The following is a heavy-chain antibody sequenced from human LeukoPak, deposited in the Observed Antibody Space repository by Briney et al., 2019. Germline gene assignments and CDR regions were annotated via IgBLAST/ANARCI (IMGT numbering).Heavy chain of an antibody. Sequence: PGGSLRLSCAASGFTFSSYSMNWVRQAPGKGLEWVSSISSSSSYIHYADSVKGRFTISRDNAKNSLYLQMNSLRAEDTAVYYCARGCYYDSSGYSLDQHWGQGTLVTVSS. CDR3: ARGCYYDSSGYSLDQH. J-gene: IGHJ1*01. CDR1: GFTFSSYS. V-gene: IGHV3-21*01. D-gene: IGHD3-22*01. CDR2: ISSSSSYI.